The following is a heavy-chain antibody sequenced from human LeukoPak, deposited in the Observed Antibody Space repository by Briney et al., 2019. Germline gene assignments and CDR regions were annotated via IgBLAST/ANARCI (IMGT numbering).Heavy chain of an antibody. D-gene: IGHD2-15*01. V-gene: IGHV4-34*01. CDR3: AAVVVAATPWFDP. J-gene: IGHJ5*02. CDR2: INHSGST. Sequence: PSEPLSLTCAVYGGSFSGYYWSWIRQPPGKGLEWIGEINHSGSTNYNPSLKSRVTISVDTSKNQFSLKLSSVTAADTAVYYCAAVVVAATPWFDPWGQGTLVTVSS. CDR1: GGSFSGYY.